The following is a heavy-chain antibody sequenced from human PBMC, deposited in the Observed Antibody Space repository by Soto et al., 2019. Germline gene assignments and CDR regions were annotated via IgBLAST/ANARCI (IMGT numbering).Heavy chain of an antibody. D-gene: IGHD2-8*02. V-gene: IGHV5-51*01. CDR3: ARQIYDADTGPNFQYYFES. CDR2: IYPGDSDT. CDR1: GYSFSSYW. J-gene: IGHJ4*02. Sequence: GESLKIACKGSGYSFSSYWIAWVRQMPGKGLEYMGIIYPGDSDTRYSPSFRGQVTISAGKSISTAYLQWSSLKASDTAMYYCARQIYDADTGPNFQYYFESWGQGTPVTVYS.